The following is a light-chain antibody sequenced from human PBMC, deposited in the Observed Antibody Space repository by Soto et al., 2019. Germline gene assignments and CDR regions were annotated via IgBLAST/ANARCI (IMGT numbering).Light chain of an antibody. V-gene: IGLV2-14*01. Sequence: QSALTQPASVSGSPGQSITISCTGTSSDIGAYNYVSWYQQHPGKAPKLLIYGLTNRPSGVSNRFSGSKSGNTASLTISGLHAEDDADYYCSSYTTSLTLVFGGGTKVTVL. CDR3: SSYTTSLTLV. J-gene: IGLJ3*02. CDR1: SSDIGAYNY. CDR2: GLT.